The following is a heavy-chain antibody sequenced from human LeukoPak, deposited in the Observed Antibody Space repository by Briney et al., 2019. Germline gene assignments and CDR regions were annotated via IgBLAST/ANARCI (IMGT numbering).Heavy chain of an antibody. CDR1: GFTFSSYA. CDR2: ISYDGSNK. D-gene: IGHD5-12*01. CDR3: ARGFVDIVPTTEHGNWFDP. J-gene: IGHJ5*02. V-gene: IGHV3-30*09. Sequence: GGSLRLSCAASGFTFSSYAMHWVRQAPGKGLEWVAVISYDGSNKYYADSVKGRFAISRDNSKNTLYLQMNSLRAEDTAVYYCARGFVDIVPTTEHGNWFDPWGQGTLVTVSS.